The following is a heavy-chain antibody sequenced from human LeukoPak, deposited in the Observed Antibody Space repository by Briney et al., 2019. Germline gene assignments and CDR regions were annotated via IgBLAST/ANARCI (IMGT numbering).Heavy chain of an antibody. Sequence: PGGSLRLSCVASGFIFSSFSMNWVRQAPGKGLEWISHVSSSSSNIYYADSVKGRFTISRDNAKKSLFLQMNSLRAEDTAVYYCARDIGISNSWPYFDFWGRGTPVTVSS. J-gene: IGHJ4*02. CDR2: VSSSSSNI. CDR1: GFIFSSFS. CDR3: ARDIGISNSWPYFDF. V-gene: IGHV3-48*04. D-gene: IGHD6-13*01.